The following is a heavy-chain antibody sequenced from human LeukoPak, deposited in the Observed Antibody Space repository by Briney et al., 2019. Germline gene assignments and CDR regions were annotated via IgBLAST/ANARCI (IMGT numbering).Heavy chain of an antibody. CDR3: ARGGDDSGLYFAY. Sequence: ASVKGSCKASGYTFSGFNIHWVRQAPGQGLEWMAWINPQSGATNYAQKFQGRVTMTRDMSNYTVYMEVTSLRSDDTAVYYCARGGDDSGLYFAYWGQGTLVTVSS. CDR1: GYTFSGFN. V-gene: IGHV1-2*02. CDR2: INPQSGAT. J-gene: IGHJ4*02. D-gene: IGHD3-22*01.